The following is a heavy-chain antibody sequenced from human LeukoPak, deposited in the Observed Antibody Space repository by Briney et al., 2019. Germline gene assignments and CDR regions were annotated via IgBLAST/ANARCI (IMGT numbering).Heavy chain of an antibody. Sequence: GGSLRLSCVGSTFTFSDYGMHWVRQAPGKGLEWVAFIRYDGTKTYYADSVKGRFTISRDNSKNTLYLQMNSLRAEDTAVHYCAKIEWFGAHFDYWGQGTLVTVSS. CDR2: IRYDGTKT. V-gene: IGHV3-30*02. CDR1: TFTFSDYG. CDR3: AKIEWFGAHFDY. J-gene: IGHJ4*02. D-gene: IGHD3-10*01.